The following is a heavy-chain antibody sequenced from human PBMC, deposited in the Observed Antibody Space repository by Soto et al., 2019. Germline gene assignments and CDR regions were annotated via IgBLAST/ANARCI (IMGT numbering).Heavy chain of an antibody. CDR1: GFTFRNYD. CDR2: ISAAGGP. V-gene: IGHV3-13*05. CDR3: ARTDRDFYGLDV. Sequence: EVQLVESGGGLVQPGGSLRLSCEASGFTFRNYDMHWVRQGTGKGREWVSGISAAGGPDYADSVEVRFTISRENAQNSFFLQMNSLRVGDTAVYYCARTDRDFYGLDVWGQGNTVIVSS. J-gene: IGHJ6*02.